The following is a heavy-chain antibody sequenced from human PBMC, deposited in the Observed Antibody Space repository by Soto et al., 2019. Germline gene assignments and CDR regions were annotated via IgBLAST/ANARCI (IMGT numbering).Heavy chain of an antibody. CDR1: GFTFSSYS. Sequence: EVQLVESGGGLVKPGGSLRLSCAASGFTFSSYSMNWVRQAPGKGLEWVSSISSSSSYIYYADSVKGRFTISRDNAKNSLYLQMNSLRAEDTAVYYCARELGDIVVVPAAHNYYYYGMDVWAKGPRSPSP. CDR3: ARELGDIVVVPAAHNYYYYGMDV. CDR2: ISSSSSYI. D-gene: IGHD2-2*01. J-gene: IGHJ6*02. V-gene: IGHV3-21*01.